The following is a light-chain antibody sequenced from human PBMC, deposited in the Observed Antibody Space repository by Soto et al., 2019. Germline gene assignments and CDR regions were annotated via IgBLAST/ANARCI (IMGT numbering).Light chain of an antibody. V-gene: IGKV3-15*01. J-gene: IGKJ4*01. CDR1: QSVFSN. Sequence: EIVMTQSPATLSVSPGERATLSCRASQSVFSNLAWYQQKPGQAPRLLIYGASTRATGIPARFSGSGSGTEFTLTISSLQSEDFAVYYCQQYNNWPPLTFGGGTKLEIK. CDR2: GAS. CDR3: QQYNNWPPLT.